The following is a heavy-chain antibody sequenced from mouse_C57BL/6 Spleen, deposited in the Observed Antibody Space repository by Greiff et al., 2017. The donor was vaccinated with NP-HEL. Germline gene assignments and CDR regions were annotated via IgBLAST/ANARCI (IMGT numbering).Heavy chain of an antibody. Sequence: EVHLVESGPGLVKPSQSLSLTCSVPGYSITSGYYWNWIRQFPGNKLEWMGYISYDGSNNYNPSLKNRISITRDTSKNQFFLKLNSVTTEDTATYYCAGDRDDGMFAYWGQGTLVTVSA. CDR3: AGDRDDGMFAY. CDR1: GYSITSGYY. D-gene: IGHD2-12*01. CDR2: ISYDGSN. J-gene: IGHJ3*01. V-gene: IGHV3-6*01.